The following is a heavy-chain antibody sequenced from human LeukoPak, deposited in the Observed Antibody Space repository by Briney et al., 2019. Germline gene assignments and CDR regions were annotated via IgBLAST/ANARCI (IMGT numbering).Heavy chain of an antibody. Sequence: SETLSLTCAVYGGSFSGYYWSWIRQPPGKGLEWIGEINHSGSTNYNPSLKSRVAISVDTSRNQFSLRLSSVTAADTAVYYCARGQRITMTDWGQGTLVTVSS. J-gene: IGHJ4*02. CDR1: GGSFSGYY. D-gene: IGHD3-22*01. CDR3: ARGQRITMTD. V-gene: IGHV4-34*01. CDR2: INHSGST.